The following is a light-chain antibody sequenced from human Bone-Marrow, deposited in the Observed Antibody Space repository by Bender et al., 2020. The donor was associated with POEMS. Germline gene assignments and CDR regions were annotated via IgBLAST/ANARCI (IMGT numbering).Light chain of an antibody. CDR2: GQN. CDR3: NSRDKSGYNLV. Sequence: SYDLTQPPSLSVSPGQTASVTCSGDKLGDTYACWYQQKPGQAPVLVIYGQNHRPSGIPDRFSASTSGNIASLTISGSQAEDEADYYCNSRDKSGYNLVFGRGNKLTVL. CDR1: KLGDTY. J-gene: IGLJ2*01. V-gene: IGLV3-1*01.